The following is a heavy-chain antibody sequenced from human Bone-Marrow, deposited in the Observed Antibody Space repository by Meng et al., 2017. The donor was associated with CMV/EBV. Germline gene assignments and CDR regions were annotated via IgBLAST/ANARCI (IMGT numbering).Heavy chain of an antibody. CDR2: INHSGST. V-gene: IGHV4-34*01. CDR1: GGSFSGYY. CDR3: ARGRVCISSWYYLGPGAFDY. D-gene: IGHD6-13*01. J-gene: IGHJ4*02. Sequence: SETLSLTCAVYGGSFSGYYWSWIRQPPGKGLEWIGEINHSGSTNYNPSPKSRVTISVDTSKNQFSLKLSSVTAADTAVYYCARGRVCISSWYYLGPGAFDYWGQGTLVTGSS.